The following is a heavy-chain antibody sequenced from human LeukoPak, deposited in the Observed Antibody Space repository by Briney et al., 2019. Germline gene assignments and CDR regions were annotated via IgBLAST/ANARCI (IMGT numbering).Heavy chain of an antibody. V-gene: IGHV4-31*03. CDR2: IYYSGST. D-gene: IGHD3-22*01. CDR3: ARDLLDYYDSSGYYDYFDY. Sequence: DPSETLSLTCTVSGGSISSGGYYWSWIRQHPGKGLEWIGYIYYSGSTYYNPSLKSRVTISVDTSKNQFSLKLSSVTAADTAVYYCARDLLDYYDSSGYYDYFDYWGQGTLVTVSS. J-gene: IGHJ4*02. CDR1: GGSISSGGYY.